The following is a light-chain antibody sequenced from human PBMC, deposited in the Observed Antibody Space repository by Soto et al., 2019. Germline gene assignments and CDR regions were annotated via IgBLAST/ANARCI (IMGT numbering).Light chain of an antibody. J-gene: IGKJ4*01. CDR1: QTVNNN. Sequence: EIVMTQSPATLSVSPGERATLSCRASQTVNNNLAWYQQTPCQAPRLLIYGASARATGIPARFSGSGSGTEFTPTISSLQSEDFAVYSCQQYNNWPLTFGGGTKVEIK. CDR2: GAS. V-gene: IGKV3-15*01. CDR3: QQYNNWPLT.